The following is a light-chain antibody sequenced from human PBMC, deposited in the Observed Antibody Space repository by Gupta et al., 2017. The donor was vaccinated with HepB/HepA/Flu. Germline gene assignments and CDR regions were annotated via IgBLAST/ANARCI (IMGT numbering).Light chain of an antibody. Sequence: SYELTQPPSVSVSPGQTARITCSGDALPKQYAYWYQQKPGQAPVLVIYKDSERPSGIPERFSGSSSGTTVTLTISGVQAEYEADYYCQSADSSGTYVGFGGGTKLTVL. V-gene: IGLV3-25*03. CDR3: QSADSSGTYVG. J-gene: IGLJ2*01. CDR1: ALPKQY. CDR2: KDS.